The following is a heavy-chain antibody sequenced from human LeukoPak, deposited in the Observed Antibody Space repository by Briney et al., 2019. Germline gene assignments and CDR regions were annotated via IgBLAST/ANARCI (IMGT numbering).Heavy chain of an antibody. D-gene: IGHD1-26*01. Sequence: GGSLRLSCAASGFTFSSYAMSWVRQAPGKGLEWVSAISGSGGSTYYAASVKGRFTISRDNSKNTLYLQMNSLRAEDTAVYYCAYRPSSDGYSGSYPDAFDIWGQGTMVTVSS. CDR1: GFTFSSYA. V-gene: IGHV3-23*01. CDR3: AYRPSSDGYSGSYPDAFDI. CDR2: ISGSGGST. J-gene: IGHJ3*02.